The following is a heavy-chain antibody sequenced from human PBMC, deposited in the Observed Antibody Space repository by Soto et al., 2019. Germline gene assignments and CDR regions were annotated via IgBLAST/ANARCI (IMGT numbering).Heavy chain of an antibody. CDR2: IYHSGST. J-gene: IGHJ4*02. V-gene: IGHV4-30-2*01. Sequence: TLSLTCAVSGGSISSGGYSWSWIRQPPGKGLEWIGYIYHSGSTYYNPSLKSRVTISVDRSKNQFSLKLSSVTAADTAVYYCARGGYSYGSGYFDYWGQGTLVTVS. CDR3: ARGGYSYGSGYFDY. D-gene: IGHD5-18*01. CDR1: GGSISSGGYS.